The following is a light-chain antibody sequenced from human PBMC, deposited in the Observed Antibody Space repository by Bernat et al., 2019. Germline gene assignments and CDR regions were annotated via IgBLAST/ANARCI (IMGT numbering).Light chain of an antibody. CDR1: SSNIGSNT. V-gene: IGLV1-44*01. CDR3: VTWDESMNGVV. CDR2: SNN. J-gene: IGLJ2*01. Sequence: QSVLTQPPSASGSPGQRVTISCSGSSSNIGSNTVNSYQQLPATAPKHLIYSNNQRPSGVPARFSGSKSGTSASLAISGLQSEDEADYYCVTWDESMNGVVFGGGTKLTVL.